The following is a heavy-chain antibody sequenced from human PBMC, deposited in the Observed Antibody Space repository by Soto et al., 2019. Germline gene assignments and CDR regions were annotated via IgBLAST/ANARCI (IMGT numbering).Heavy chain of an antibody. Sequence: QVQLQQWGAGLLKPSETLSLTCAVYGGSFSGYYWSWIRQPPGTGLEWIGEINHSGSTNYNPSLKSRVTISVDTSKSQFSLKLSSVTAADTAVYYCARRDYGGNSSDYWGQGTLVTGSS. J-gene: IGHJ4*02. V-gene: IGHV4-34*01. CDR3: ARRDYGGNSSDY. D-gene: IGHD4-17*01. CDR1: GGSFSGYY. CDR2: INHSGST.